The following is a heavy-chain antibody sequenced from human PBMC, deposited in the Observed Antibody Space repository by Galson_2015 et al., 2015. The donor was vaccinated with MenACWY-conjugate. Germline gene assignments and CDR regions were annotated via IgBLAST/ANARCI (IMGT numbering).Heavy chain of an antibody. J-gene: IGHJ4*02. Sequence: SLRLSCAASGFTFSSYWMSWVRQAPGRGLEWVANIKQDGSEKYYVDSVKGRFTISRDNAKNSLYLQMNSLRAEDTAVYYCAREDSSSWSLDYWGQGTLVTVSS. V-gene: IGHV3-7*03. CDR3: AREDSSSWSLDY. D-gene: IGHD6-13*01. CDR2: IKQDGSEK. CDR1: GFTFSSYW.